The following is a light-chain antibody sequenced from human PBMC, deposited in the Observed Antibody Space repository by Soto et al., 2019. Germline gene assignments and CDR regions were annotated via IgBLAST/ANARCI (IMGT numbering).Light chain of an antibody. CDR1: QSVSSNY. CDR3: QHYGHPQWT. CDR2: GAS. V-gene: IGKV3-20*01. Sequence: ENVLTQFPGTLSLSPGERATLSCRASQSVSSNYLAWYQQKPGQAPRLLIYGASSRAAGIPDRFRGSGSGTDFTLTISRLEPEDFAVYYCQHYGHPQWTFGQGTKVEI. J-gene: IGKJ1*01.